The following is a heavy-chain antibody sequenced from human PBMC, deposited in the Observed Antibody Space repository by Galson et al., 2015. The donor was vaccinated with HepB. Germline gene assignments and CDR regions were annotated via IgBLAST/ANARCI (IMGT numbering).Heavy chain of an antibody. CDR2: ISYDGSNK. D-gene: IGHD2-2*01. Sequence: SLRLSCAASGFTFSSYGMHWVRQAPGKGLEWVAVISYDGSNKYYADSVKGRFTISRDNSKNTLYLQMNSLRAEDTAVYYCAKEVPAAATRGVYFDYWGQGTLVTVSS. V-gene: IGHV3-30*18. CDR3: AKEVPAAATRGVYFDY. CDR1: GFTFSSYG. J-gene: IGHJ4*02.